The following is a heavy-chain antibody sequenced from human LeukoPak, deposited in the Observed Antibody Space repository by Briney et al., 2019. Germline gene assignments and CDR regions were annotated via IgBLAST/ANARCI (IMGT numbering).Heavy chain of an antibody. CDR3: AKGWTAVGS. Sequence: GGSLRLSCAASGFTFSASWMNWVRQAPGKGLELVANIKQDGGEKHYVDSVKGRFTISRDNSKNTLYMEMNNLRGADTAVYYCAKGWTAVGSWGQGTRVTVS. CDR2: IKQDGGEK. J-gene: IGHJ5*02. D-gene: IGHD1-26*01. CDR1: GFTFSASW. V-gene: IGHV3-7*03.